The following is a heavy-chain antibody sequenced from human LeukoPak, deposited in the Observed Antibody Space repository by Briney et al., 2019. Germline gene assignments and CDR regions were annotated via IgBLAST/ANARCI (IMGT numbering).Heavy chain of an antibody. J-gene: IGHJ5*02. CDR1: GGSISTSSYY. Sequence: SETLSLTCTVSGGSISTSSYYWGWIRQPPGKGLEWIGSIYYSGDTYYTPSLKSRLTISVDTSKNLFSLKLSSVTAADTAVYYCARGTYYHGSGSYPWFDPWGQGTLVTVSS. CDR3: ARGTYYHGSGSYPWFDP. CDR2: IYYSGDT. V-gene: IGHV4-39*07. D-gene: IGHD3-10*01.